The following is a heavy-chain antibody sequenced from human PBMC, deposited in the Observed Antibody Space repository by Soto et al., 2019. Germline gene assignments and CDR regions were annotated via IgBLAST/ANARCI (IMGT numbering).Heavy chain of an antibody. CDR2: ISSSSSYI. Sequence: PGGSLRLSCAASGFTSSSYSMNWVRQAPGKGLEWVSSISSSSSYIYYADSVKGRFTISRDNAKNSLYLQMNSLRAEDTAVYYCARDQEWSSWYTSHYYYYGMDVWGQGTTVTVSS. J-gene: IGHJ6*02. CDR3: ARDQEWSSWYTSHYYYYGMDV. D-gene: IGHD6-13*01. CDR1: GFTSSSYS. V-gene: IGHV3-21*01.